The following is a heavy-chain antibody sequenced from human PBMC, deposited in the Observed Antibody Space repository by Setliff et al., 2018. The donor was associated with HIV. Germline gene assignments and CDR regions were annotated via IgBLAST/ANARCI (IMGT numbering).Heavy chain of an antibody. D-gene: IGHD2-2*02. Sequence: ASVKVSCKASGYTSTGYYVHWVRQAPGQGLEWMGRINLNSGGTTYAQRFQGRVTMTWDTSTSTAYMELSRLTSDDTAVYYCARSSISEYLLYYWGHGTLVTVSS. CDR3: ARSSISEYLLYY. V-gene: IGHV1-2*06. CDR1: GYTSTGYY. J-gene: IGHJ4*01. CDR2: INLNSGGT.